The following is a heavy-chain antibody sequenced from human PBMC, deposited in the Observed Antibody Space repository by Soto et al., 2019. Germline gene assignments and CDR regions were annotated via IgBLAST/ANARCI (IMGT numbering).Heavy chain of an antibody. D-gene: IGHD4-17*01. Sequence: GSLRISCAASRFNFSSSAMSRGRQAPRKGLEWVSAISGSGGSTYYADSVKGRFTISRDNSKNTLYLQMNSLRAEDTAVYYCAKAPPITTAYFDYWGQGTLVTVSS. CDR3: AKAPPITTAYFDY. V-gene: IGHV3-23*01. J-gene: IGHJ4*02. CDR2: ISGSGGST. CDR1: RFNFSSSA.